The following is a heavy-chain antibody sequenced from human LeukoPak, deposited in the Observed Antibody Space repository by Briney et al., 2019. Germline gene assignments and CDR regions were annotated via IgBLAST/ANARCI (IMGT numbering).Heavy chain of an antibody. V-gene: IGHV3-66*01. CDR3: ARGKTYFDL. CDR2: IYSGGST. CDR1: GFTVSNNY. J-gene: IGHJ2*01. Sequence: GGSLRVSCAASGFTVSNNYMTWVRQAPGKGLEWVSVIYSGGSTYYADSVKGRFTISRDNSKNTLYLQMNSLRAEDTAVYFCARGKTYFDLRGRGTLVTVSS.